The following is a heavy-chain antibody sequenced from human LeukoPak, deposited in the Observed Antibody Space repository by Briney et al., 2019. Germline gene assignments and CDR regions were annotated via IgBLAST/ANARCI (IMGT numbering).Heavy chain of an antibody. V-gene: IGHV4-4*07. CDR2: IYTSGST. D-gene: IGHD1-1*01. CDR3: ARDLDERPNWNDEADAFDI. Sequence: KASETLSLTCTVSGGSISSYYWSWIRQPAGKGLEWIGRIYTSGSTNYNPSLKSRVTMSVDTSKNQFSLKLSSVTAADTAVYYCARDLDERPNWNDEADAFDIWGQGTMVTVSS. CDR1: GGSISSYY. J-gene: IGHJ3*02.